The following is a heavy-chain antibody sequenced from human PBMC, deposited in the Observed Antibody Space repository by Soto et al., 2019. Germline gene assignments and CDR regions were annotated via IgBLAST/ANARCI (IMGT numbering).Heavy chain of an antibody. V-gene: IGHV3-30-3*01. CDR3: ARPLWRDDYNWGYFDL. D-gene: IGHD4-4*01. CDR1: GFTFSSYA. CDR2: ISYDGSNK. J-gene: IGHJ2*01. Sequence: QVPLVESGGGVVQPGRSLRHSCAASGFTFSSYAMHWVRQVPGKGLEWVAVISYDGSNKYYADSVKGRFTISRDNXKXXLYLQMNSLRAEDTAVYYCARPLWRDDYNWGYFDLWGRGTLVTVSS.